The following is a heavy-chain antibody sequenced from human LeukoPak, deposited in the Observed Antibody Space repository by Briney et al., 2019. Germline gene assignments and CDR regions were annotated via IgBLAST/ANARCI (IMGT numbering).Heavy chain of an antibody. J-gene: IGHJ4*02. Sequence: SETLSLTCAVYGGSFSGYYWSWIRQPPGKGLEWIGEINHSGSTNYNPSLKSRVTISVDTSKNQFSLKLSSVTAADTAVYYCARIGGYSGSYKRQHQFDYWGQGTLVTVSS. D-gene: IGHD1-26*01. CDR3: ARIGGYSGSYKRQHQFDY. CDR1: GGSFSGYY. V-gene: IGHV4-34*01. CDR2: INHSGST.